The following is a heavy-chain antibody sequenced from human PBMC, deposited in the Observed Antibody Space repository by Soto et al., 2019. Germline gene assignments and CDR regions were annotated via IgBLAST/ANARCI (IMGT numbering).Heavy chain of an antibody. D-gene: IGHD6-19*01. V-gene: IGHV2-5*01. J-gene: IGHJ4*02. Sequence: SGPTLVNPTQTLTLTCTFSGFSLSTSGVGGGWIRQPPGKALEWLALIHWNDDKRYSPSLKSRLTITKDTSKNQVVLTMTNMDPVDTATYYCAHRPSGWYLFDYWGQGTLVTVSS. CDR3: AHRPSGWYLFDY. CDR1: GFSLSTSGVG. CDR2: IHWNDDK.